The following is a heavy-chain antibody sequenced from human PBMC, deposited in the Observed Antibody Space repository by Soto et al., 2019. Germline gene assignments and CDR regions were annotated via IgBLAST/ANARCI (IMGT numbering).Heavy chain of an antibody. J-gene: IGHJ6*02. CDR1: GFTFSSYS. CDR2: ISSSSSYI. CDR3: ARDRITIFGVVTKTLYGMDV. D-gene: IGHD3-3*01. V-gene: IGHV3-21*01. Sequence: VGSLRLSCAASGFTFSSYSMNWVRQAPGKGLEWVSSISSSSSYIYYADSVKGRFTISRDNAKNSLYLQMNSLRAEDTAVYYCARDRITIFGVVTKTLYGMDVWGQGTTVTVSS.